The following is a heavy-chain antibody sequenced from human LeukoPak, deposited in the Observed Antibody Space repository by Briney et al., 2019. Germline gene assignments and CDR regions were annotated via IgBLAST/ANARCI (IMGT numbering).Heavy chain of an antibody. CDR2: INHSGST. CDR1: GGSFSGYY. J-gene: IGHJ4*02. CDR3: ARHKEITMIVDS. Sequence: PSETLSLTCAVYGGSFSGYYWSWIRQPPGKGLEWIGEINHSGSTNYNPSLKSRVTISVDTSKNQFSLKLSSVTAADTAVYYCARHKEITMIVDSWGQGTLVTVSS. V-gene: IGHV4-34*01. D-gene: IGHD3-22*01.